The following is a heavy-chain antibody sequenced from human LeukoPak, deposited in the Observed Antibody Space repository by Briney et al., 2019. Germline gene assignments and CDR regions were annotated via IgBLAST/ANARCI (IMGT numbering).Heavy chain of an antibody. CDR1: GFTFSSYA. CDR2: IYSVGTT. J-gene: IGHJ3*01. D-gene: IGHD2/OR15-2a*01. Sequence: SGGSLRLSCAASGFTFSSYAMSWVRQAPGKGLEWVSLIYSVGTTYYADSVKGRFTISRDNSKNTLYLQMNSLRAEDTAVYYCARGLPVVKAFDFWGQGTLVTVSS. V-gene: IGHV3-53*01. CDR3: ARGLPVVKAFDF.